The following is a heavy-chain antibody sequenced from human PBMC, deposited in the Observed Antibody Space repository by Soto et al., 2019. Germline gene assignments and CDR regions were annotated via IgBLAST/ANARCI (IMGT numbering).Heavy chain of an antibody. CDR3: ARPALLVTTFDY. D-gene: IGHD4-17*01. CDR2: IWHDGTNK. V-gene: IGHV3-33*01. CDR1: GFTFSDYA. Sequence: QEQLVESGGGVVQPGRSLRLSCAASGFTFSDYAMHWVRQAPGKGLEGVAVIWHDGTNKYYADSVKGRFTISRDNSKNTLYLQMNSLRAEDTAVYYCARPALLVTTFDYWGQGTLVTVSS. J-gene: IGHJ4*02.